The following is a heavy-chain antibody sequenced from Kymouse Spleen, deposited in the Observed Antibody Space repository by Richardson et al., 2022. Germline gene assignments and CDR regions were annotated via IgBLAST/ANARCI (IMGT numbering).Heavy chain of an antibody. CDR2: INHSGST. Sequence: QVQLQQWGAGLLKPSETLSLTCAVYGGSFSGYYWSWIRQPPGKGLEWIGEINHSGSTNYNPSLKSRVTISVDTSKNQFSLKLSSVTAADTAVYYCARSSSITMVRGALDYWGQGTLVTVSS. D-gene: IGHD3-10*01. J-gene: IGHJ4*02. CDR1: GGSFSGYY. V-gene: IGHV4-34*01. CDR3: ARSSSITMVRGALDY.